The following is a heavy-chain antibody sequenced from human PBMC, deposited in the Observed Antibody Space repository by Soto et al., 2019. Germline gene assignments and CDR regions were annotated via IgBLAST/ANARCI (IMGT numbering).Heavy chain of an antibody. CDR1: GDFVSNPYY. Sequence: QVQLQESGPGLVKPSGTLSLTCAVSGDFVSNPYYWCWVRQPPGKGLEWIGEVFHTGTTSYNPSLRSRVTISMDKSSNQFFLDLSSVTAADTAVYYCARSAGWYAIHAWGPGTLVT. V-gene: IGHV4-4*02. J-gene: IGHJ5*02. D-gene: IGHD6-19*01. CDR2: VFHTGTT. CDR3: ARSAGWYAIHA.